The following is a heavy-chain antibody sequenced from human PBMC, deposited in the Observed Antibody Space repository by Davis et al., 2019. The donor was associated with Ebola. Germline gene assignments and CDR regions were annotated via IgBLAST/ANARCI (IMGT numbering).Heavy chain of an antibody. CDR2: IRSIANNHAT. J-gene: IGHJ4*02. V-gene: IGHV3-73*01. Sequence: GESLKISCVASGFTFSNYGMHWVRQASGQGLEWVGRIRSIANNHATGYAASVKGSFTISREDSRNTVYLQLNSLKFEDTAVYYCVTSKSGTYAYWGQGKLVTVSS. CDR1: GFTFSNYG. D-gene: IGHD1-26*01. CDR3: VTSKSGTYAY.